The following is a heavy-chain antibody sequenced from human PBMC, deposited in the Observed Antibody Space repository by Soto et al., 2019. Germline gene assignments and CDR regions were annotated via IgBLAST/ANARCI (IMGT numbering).Heavy chain of an antibody. CDR1: GGTFSRYT. D-gene: IGHD3-16*01. CDR2: IIPIVDIP. CDR3: ASLFTGVRVQGTSPRGGDNSGWDV. J-gene: IGHJ6*02. Sequence: QVQLVQSGAEVKKPGSSVKVSCKASGGTFSRYTFTWVRQAPGQGLEWMGRIIPIVDIPNYAQKFQGRVTITADKPTTTASRELSGLPSDATPGDCGASLFTGVRVQGTSPRGGDNSGWDVWDQGPTVGVS. V-gene: IGHV1-69*02.